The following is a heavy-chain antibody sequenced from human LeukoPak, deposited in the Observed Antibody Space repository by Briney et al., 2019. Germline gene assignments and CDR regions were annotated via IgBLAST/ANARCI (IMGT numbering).Heavy chain of an antibody. Sequence: ASVKVSCKVSGYTLTELSMHWVRQAPGKGLEWMGGFDPEDGETIYAQKFQGRVTMTEDTSTDTAYMELSGLRSEDTAVYYCATFPAQYSSSWYYFDYWGQGTLVTVSS. J-gene: IGHJ4*02. CDR1: GYTLTELS. V-gene: IGHV1-24*01. CDR2: FDPEDGET. CDR3: ATFPAQYSSSWYYFDY. D-gene: IGHD6-13*01.